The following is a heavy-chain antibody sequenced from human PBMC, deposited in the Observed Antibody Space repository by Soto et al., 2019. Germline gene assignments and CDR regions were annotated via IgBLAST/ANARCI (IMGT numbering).Heavy chain of an antibody. J-gene: IGHJ4*02. V-gene: IGHV4-59*01. CDR2: IYYSGST. D-gene: IGHD6-6*01. CDR3: ASYREQLGDFDY. Sequence: PSETLSLTCTVSGGSISSYYWSWIRQPPGKGLEWIGYIYYSGSTNYNPSLKSRVTISVDTSKNQFSLKLSSVTAADTAVYYCASYREQLGDFDYWGQGPLVTVSS. CDR1: GGSISSYY.